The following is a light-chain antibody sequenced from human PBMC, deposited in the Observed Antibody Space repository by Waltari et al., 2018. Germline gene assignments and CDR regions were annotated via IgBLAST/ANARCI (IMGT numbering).Light chain of an antibody. V-gene: IGLV2-23*02. J-gene: IGLJ2*01. CDR1: SSDLGSYTL. Sequence: QSALTQPASVSGSPGPSITLSFTGTSSDLGSYTLFSLYQQRPGKAPKLMIYEVTKWPSGVSNRFSGSKSGNTASLTISGLQAEDEADYYCCSYAGRRILGVVFGGGTKLTVL. CDR2: EVT. CDR3: CSYAGRRILGVV.